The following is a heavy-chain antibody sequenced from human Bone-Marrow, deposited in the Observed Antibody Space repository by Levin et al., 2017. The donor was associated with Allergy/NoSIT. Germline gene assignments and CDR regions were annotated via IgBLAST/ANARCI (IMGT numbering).Heavy chain of an antibody. D-gene: IGHD3-22*01. CDR3: AAGNYYDSSGPPVY. V-gene: IGHV3-30*03. CDR2: ISYDGSNK. CDR1: GFTFSSYG. Sequence: GGSLRLSCAASGFTFSSYGMHWVRQAPGKGLEWVAVISYDGSNKYYADSVKGRFTISRDNSKNTLYLQMNSLRAEDTAVYYCAAGNYYDSSGPPVYWGQGTLVTVSS. J-gene: IGHJ4*02.